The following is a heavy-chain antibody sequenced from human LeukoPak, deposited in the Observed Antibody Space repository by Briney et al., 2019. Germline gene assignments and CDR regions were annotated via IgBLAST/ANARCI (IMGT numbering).Heavy chain of an antibody. CDR3: ARMRPEFDY. V-gene: IGHV3-48*03. CDR1: GFTFSSYE. J-gene: IGHJ4*02. Sequence: GGSLRLSCAASGFTFSSYEMNWVRQAPGKGLEWVSYISSSGGSIYYAASVKGRFTISRDNAKNSLYLPMNSLRAEDTAVYYCARMRPEFDYWGQGTLVTVSS. CDR2: ISSSGGSI. D-gene: IGHD6-6*01.